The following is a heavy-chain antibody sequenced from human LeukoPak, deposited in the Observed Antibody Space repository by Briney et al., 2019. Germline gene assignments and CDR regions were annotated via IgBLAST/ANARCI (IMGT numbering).Heavy chain of an antibody. V-gene: IGHV4-34*01. Sequence: PSETLSLTCAVYGGSFSTYYWNWIRQPPGKGLEWIGEINHSGSTNYNPSLKSRVTISVDTSKNQFSLKLSSVTAADTAVYYCARTTSIFGVAYSYWGQGTLVTVSS. CDR2: INHSGST. D-gene: IGHD3-3*01. J-gene: IGHJ4*02. CDR1: GGSFSTYY. CDR3: ARTTSIFGVAYSY.